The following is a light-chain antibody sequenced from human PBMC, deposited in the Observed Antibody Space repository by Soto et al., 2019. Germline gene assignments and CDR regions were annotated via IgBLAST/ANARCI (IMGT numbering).Light chain of an antibody. J-gene: IGLJ1*01. CDR3: CSYAGNYIYV. CDR1: SSDVGGYNY. CDR2: LVS. Sequence: QSALTQPRSVSGSPGESVTISCTGTSSDVGGYNYVSWYQQHPGKAPKVMIYLVSKRPSGVPDRFSGSKSGNTASLTISGLQAEDEADYYCCSYAGNYIYVFGTGTQVTVL. V-gene: IGLV2-11*01.